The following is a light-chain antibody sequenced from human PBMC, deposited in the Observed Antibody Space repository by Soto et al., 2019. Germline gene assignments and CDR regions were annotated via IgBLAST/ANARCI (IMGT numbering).Light chain of an antibody. V-gene: IGLV1-47*01. CDR2: RND. Sequence: QSVLTQPPSTSGTPGKRVTIPCPETISNIGNNYVYCYQQLPGTAPKLLIYRNDHRPSGVPARFSGSKSGTSASLAISGLRSEDEADYFCATWDDSLSGHVVFGGGTKLTVL. CDR3: ATWDDSLSGHVV. J-gene: IGLJ2*01. CDR1: ISNIGNNY.